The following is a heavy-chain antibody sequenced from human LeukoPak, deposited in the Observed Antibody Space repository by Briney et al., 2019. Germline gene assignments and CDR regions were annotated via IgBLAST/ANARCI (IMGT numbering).Heavy chain of an antibody. CDR3: ARSPHKYSSPRFAYFDY. Sequence: SVKVSCKASGGTFSSYTISWVRQAPGQGLEWMGRIIPILGIANYAQKFQGRVTITADKSTSTAYMELSSLRSEDTVVYYCARSPHKYSSPRFAYFDYWGQGTLVTVSS. CDR2: IIPILGIA. V-gene: IGHV1-69*02. D-gene: IGHD6-6*01. CDR1: GGTFSSYT. J-gene: IGHJ4*02.